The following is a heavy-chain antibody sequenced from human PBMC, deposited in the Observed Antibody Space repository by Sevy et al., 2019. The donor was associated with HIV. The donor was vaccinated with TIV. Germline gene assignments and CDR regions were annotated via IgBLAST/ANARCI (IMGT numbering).Heavy chain of an antibody. CDR3: ARDLTGYYGSRSYEY. J-gene: IGHJ4*02. V-gene: IGHV3-11*06. D-gene: IGHD3-10*01. Sequence: GGSLRLSCAASGFTFSDYYMSWIRQAPGKGLEWVSYISSSSSYTNYADSVKGRFTISRDNAKNSLYLQMNSLRAEDTAVYYCARDLTGYYGSRSYEYWGQGTLVTVSS. CDR2: ISSSSSYT. CDR1: GFTFSDYY.